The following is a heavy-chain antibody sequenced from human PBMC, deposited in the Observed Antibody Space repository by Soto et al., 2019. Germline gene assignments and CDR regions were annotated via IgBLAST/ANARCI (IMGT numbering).Heavy chain of an antibody. CDR2: ISYDGSNK. D-gene: IGHD1-26*01. CDR3: AKDQDSGDGMDV. Sequence: QVQLVESGGGVVQPGRSLRLSCAASGFTFSSYGMHWVRQAPGKGLEWVAVISYDGSNKYYADSVKGRFTISRDNSKNTLYLQMNSLRAEDTAVYYCAKDQDSGDGMDVWGQGTTVTVSS. V-gene: IGHV3-30*18. J-gene: IGHJ6*02. CDR1: GFTFSSYG.